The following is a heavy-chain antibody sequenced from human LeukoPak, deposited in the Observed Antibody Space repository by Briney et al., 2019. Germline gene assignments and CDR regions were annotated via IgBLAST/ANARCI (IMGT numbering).Heavy chain of an antibody. J-gene: IGHJ1*01. CDR3: ARARAGYFALFQH. CDR2: ISSGAGTTI. CDR1: GFSISDYY. D-gene: IGHD3-22*01. V-gene: IGHV3-11*01. Sequence: PGGSLRLSCAASGFSISDYYMNWVRQAPGKGLEWISYISSGAGTTIKYADSVMGRFTISRDNAQNSLFLQINSLRAEDTAVYFCARARAGYFALFQHWGQGSLVIVSS.